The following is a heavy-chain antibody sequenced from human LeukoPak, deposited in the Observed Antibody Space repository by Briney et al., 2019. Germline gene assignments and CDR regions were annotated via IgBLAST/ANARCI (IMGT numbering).Heavy chain of an antibody. D-gene: IGHD3-22*01. CDR3: ATHDSSGYFDY. CDR1: GFTFSSYA. J-gene: IGHJ4*02. CDR2: ISYDGSNK. V-gene: IGHV3-30-3*01. Sequence: GRSLRLSCAASGFTFSSYAMHWVRQAPGKGLEWVAVISYDGSNKYYADSVKGRFTISRDNSKNTLYLQMNSLRAEDTAVYSCATHDSSGYFDYRGQGTLVTVSS.